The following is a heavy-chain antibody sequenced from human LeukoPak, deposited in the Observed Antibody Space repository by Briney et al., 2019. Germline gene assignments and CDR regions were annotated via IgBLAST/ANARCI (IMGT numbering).Heavy chain of an antibody. V-gene: IGHV3-23*01. Sequence: GRSLRLSCAASGFTFSRYATSWVRQAAGKGLEWVSSISGSGGGTYYTDSVQGLLTMSRNNSKNTLSLQMNSLRGEDTALYYCAKNKLGAGGQSDYWGQGTLVTVSS. D-gene: IGHD6-13*01. J-gene: IGHJ4*02. CDR3: AKNKLGAGGQSDY. CDR1: GFTFSRYA. CDR2: ISGSGGGT.